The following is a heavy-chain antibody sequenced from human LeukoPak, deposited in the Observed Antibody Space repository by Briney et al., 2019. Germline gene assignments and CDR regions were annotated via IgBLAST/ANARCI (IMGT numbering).Heavy chain of an antibody. CDR3: ARVTGPRYCSSTIGPCYYYYGMDV. CDR1: GGTFSSYA. D-gene: IGHD2-2*01. V-gene: IGHV1-69*13. Sequence: SVKVSCKASGGTFSSYAISWVRQAPGQGLEWMGGIIPIFGTANYAQKFQGRVTITADESTSTAYMELSSLRSEDTTVYYCARVTGPRYCSSTIGPCYYYYGMDVWGKGTTVTVSS. CDR2: IIPIFGTA. J-gene: IGHJ6*04.